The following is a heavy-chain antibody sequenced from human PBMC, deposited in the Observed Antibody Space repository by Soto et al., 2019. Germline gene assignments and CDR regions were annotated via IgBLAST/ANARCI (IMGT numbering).Heavy chain of an antibody. J-gene: IGHJ6*02. CDR3: AKAVGDYVGFYYYYGMDV. Sequence: GGSLRLSCAASGFTFSSYAMSWVRQAPGKGLEWVSAISGSGGSTYYADSVKGRFTISRDNSKNTLYLQMNSLRAEDTGVYYCAKAVGDYVGFYYYYGMDVWGQGTTVTVSS. CDR2: ISGSGGST. CDR1: GFTFSSYA. D-gene: IGHD4-17*01. V-gene: IGHV3-23*01.